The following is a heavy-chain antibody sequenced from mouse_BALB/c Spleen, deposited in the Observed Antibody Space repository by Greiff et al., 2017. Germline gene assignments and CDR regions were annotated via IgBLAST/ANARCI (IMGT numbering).Heavy chain of an antibody. V-gene: IGHV2-9*02. CDR2: IWAGGST. J-gene: IGHJ4*01. D-gene: IGHD3-1*01. CDR1: GFSLTSYG. CDR3: ARDRGFLYAMDY. Sequence: VQVVESGPGLVAPSQSLSITCTVSGFSLTSYGVHWVRQPPGKGLEWLGVIWAGGSTNYNSALMSRLSISKDNSKSQVFLKMNSLQTDDTAMYYCARDRGFLYAMDYWGQGTSVTVSS.